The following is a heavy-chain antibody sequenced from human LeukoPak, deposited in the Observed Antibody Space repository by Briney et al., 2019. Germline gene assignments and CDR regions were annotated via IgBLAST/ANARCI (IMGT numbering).Heavy chain of an antibody. CDR2: ISGSGGIT. V-gene: IGHV3-23*01. Sequence: GGSLRLSCAASGFTFSSYAMSWVRQAPGKGLEWVSTISGSGGITHYADSVKGRITISRDNSKNTLYLQMTSLRAEDTAVYYCAKCYYDNSGYYPDHWGQGTLVTVSS. J-gene: IGHJ5*02. D-gene: IGHD3-22*01. CDR3: AKCYYDNSGYYPDH. CDR1: GFTFSSYA.